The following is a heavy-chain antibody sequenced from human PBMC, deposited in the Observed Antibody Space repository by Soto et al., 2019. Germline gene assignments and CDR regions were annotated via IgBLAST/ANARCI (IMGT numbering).Heavy chain of an antibody. D-gene: IGHD6-19*01. J-gene: IGHJ4*02. CDR1: DDSFRGAEYY. Sequence: SETLSLTCTVSDDSFRGAEYYWSWIRQPLGKGPEWIGYTYYNGDTKYNPALRSRVTMSEDTSKNQFSLRLSSVTAADTAVYFCARGPAYIDGWRTFDLWGRGILVTASS. CDR2: TYYNGDT. CDR3: ARGPAYIDGWRTFDL. V-gene: IGHV4-61*08.